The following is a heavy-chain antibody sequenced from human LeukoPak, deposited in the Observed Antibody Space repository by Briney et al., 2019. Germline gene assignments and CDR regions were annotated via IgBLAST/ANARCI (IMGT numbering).Heavy chain of an antibody. V-gene: IGHV1-8*01. CDR2: MNPNSGNT. CDR1: GYTFTSYD. J-gene: IGHJ4*02. Sequence: GASVKVSCKASGYTFTSYDINWVRQATGQGLEWMGWMNPNSGNTGYAQKFQGRVTMTRNTSISTAYMELSSLRSEDTAVYYCARATYDSTGVDYWGQGTLVTVSS. CDR3: ARATYDSTGVDY. D-gene: IGHD3-22*01.